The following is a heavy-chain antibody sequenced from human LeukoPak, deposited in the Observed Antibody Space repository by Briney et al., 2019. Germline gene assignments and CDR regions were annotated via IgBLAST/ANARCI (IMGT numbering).Heavy chain of an antibody. CDR1: GFTFSSYE. V-gene: IGHV3-48*03. J-gene: IGHJ4*02. Sequence: PGGSLRLSCAAPGFTFSSYEMNWVRQAPGKGLEWVSYISSSGSTIYYADSVKGQFTISRDNAKNSLYLQMNSLRAEDTAVYYCARSGGDGYNWGFDYWGQGTLVTVSS. CDR3: ARSGGDGYNWGFDY. D-gene: IGHD5-24*01. CDR2: ISSSGSTI.